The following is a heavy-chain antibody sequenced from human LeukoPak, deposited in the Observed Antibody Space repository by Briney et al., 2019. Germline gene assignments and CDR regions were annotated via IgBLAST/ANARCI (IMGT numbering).Heavy chain of an antibody. CDR2: IRGKPNSYAT. D-gene: IGHD1-7*01. Sequence: GGSLRLSCAASGFTFTGSAMHWVRQASGKGLEWVGRIRGKPNSYATTYAASVRGRFTFSRDDSTNTAYLQMNSLRTEDTAVYYCATSCPNWSYVSPVSDCWGQGTLVTVSS. V-gene: IGHV3-73*01. J-gene: IGHJ4*02. CDR1: GFTFTGSA. CDR3: ATSCPNWSYVSPVSDC.